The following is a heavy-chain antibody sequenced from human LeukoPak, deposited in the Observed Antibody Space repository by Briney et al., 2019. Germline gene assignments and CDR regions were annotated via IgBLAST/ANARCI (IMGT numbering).Heavy chain of an antibody. D-gene: IGHD4/OR15-4a*01. V-gene: IGHV4-59*12. Sequence: SETLSLTCTVSGGSISSYYWTWIRQPPGKGLVWIGYSDHSGNTYYNPSLESRLSISLDRPNNQFSLTLRSMTAADTAFYYCARIWSVYANLPGYIDYWGQGILVTVSS. CDR3: ARIWSVYANLPGYIDY. CDR2: SDHSGNT. CDR1: GGSISSYY. J-gene: IGHJ4*02.